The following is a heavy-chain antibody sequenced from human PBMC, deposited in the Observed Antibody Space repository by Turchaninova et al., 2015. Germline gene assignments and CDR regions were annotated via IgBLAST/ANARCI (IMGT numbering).Heavy chain of an antibody. CDR3: ARAYQPLLLSWFDP. CDR1: GGTLRSDA. J-gene: IGHJ5*02. CDR2: IIPIVGTA. V-gene: IGHV1-69*01. D-gene: IGHD2-21*02. Sequence: VQLVQSWGGVMRARSSVTVDYNESGGTLRSDAIRGVREAPGQGLRWMGGIIPIVGTANYAQTFQGRVTITADESTSTAYMELSSLRSEDTAVYYCARAYQPLLLSWFDPWGQGTLVTVSS.